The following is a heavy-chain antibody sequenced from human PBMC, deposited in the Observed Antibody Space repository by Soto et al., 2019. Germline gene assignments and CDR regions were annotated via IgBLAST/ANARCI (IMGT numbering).Heavy chain of an antibody. CDR1: GGSISSGGTGSY. J-gene: IGHJ4*02. Sequence: QVQLQESGPGLVKPSQTLSLTCTVSGGSISSGGTGSYWTWIRQLPGKGLEWIGYIYYTGTTSYNSSLKGRPTRSIDTSENQFSLKLTSVTAADTAVYFCASGHDAYKVRYWGQGTLVTVSS. D-gene: IGHD1-1*01. CDR3: ASGHDAYKVRY. CDR2: IYYTGTT. V-gene: IGHV4-31*03.